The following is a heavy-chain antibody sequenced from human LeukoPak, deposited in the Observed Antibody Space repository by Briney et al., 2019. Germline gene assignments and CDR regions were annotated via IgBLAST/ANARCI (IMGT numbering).Heavy chain of an antibody. CDR3: ARATLWFGELLDY. CDR2: INHSGST. CDR1: GGSFSGYY. V-gene: IGHV4-34*01. D-gene: IGHD3-10*01. J-gene: IGHJ4*02. Sequence: SETLSLTCAVYGGSFSGYYWSWIRQPPGKGLEWIGEINHSGSTNYNPSLKSRVTISVDTSNNQFSLKLTSVTAADTAVYYCARATLWFGELLDYWGQGTLVTVSS.